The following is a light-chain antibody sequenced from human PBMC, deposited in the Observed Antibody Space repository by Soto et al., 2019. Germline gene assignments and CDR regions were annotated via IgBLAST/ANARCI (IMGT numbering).Light chain of an antibody. CDR1: QSVTSY. CDR2: DAS. J-gene: IGKJ1*01. Sequence: EIVLTQSPATLSLSPGERATFSCRATQSVTSYLAWYQQKPGQPPRLLIYDASNRATGIPARFSGSGSGTDFTLTISSLGPEDVAVYYCQQRSSWPQTFGQGTKVEIK. V-gene: IGKV3-11*01. CDR3: QQRSSWPQT.